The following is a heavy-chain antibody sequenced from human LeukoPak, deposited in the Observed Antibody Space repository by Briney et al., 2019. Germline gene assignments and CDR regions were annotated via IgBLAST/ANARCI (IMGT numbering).Heavy chain of an antibody. V-gene: IGHV1-69*13. Sequence: SSVKVSCKVSGGTFSSYPISWVRQAPGQGLEWMGEITPIFGEAQNAEKFQGRVTITADEPTRTAYMELTYVRSDDTAVYYCTIIPNVILFTHYFEYWGQGTLVTVSS. CDR1: GGTFSSYP. CDR3: TIIPNVILFTHYFEY. CDR2: ITPIFGEA. D-gene: IGHD2-21*01. J-gene: IGHJ4*02.